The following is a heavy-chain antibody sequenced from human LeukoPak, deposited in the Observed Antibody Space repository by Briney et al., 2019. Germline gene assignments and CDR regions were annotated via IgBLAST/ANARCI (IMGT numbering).Heavy chain of an antibody. J-gene: IGHJ4*02. D-gene: IGHD4-17*01. V-gene: IGHV1-18*04. Sequence: ASVNESCGASGYTFRNYAIHWVRRAAGQGLEWMGWVSAYNSKTYYSQKFQGRVTMTTDTSTSTAYMELMGLRSDDSAVYYCARAVSVTTPYFDYWGQAILVTVSS. CDR1: GYTFRNYA. CDR2: VSAYNSKT. CDR3: ARAVSVTTPYFDY.